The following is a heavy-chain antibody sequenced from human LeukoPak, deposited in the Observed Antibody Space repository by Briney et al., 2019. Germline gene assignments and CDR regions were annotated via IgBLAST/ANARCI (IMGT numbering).Heavy chain of an antibody. Sequence: PGRSLRLSCAASVFTFSSYAMHWVRQAPGKGLEWVAFISYDGINQYYGDSVKGRFSISRDNSKNTLSLQMNSLRAEDTAVYYCARGRHSGYDYILDYWGQGTLVTVYS. CDR1: VFTFSSYA. CDR2: ISYDGINQ. J-gene: IGHJ4*02. V-gene: IGHV3-30*01. CDR3: ARGRHSGYDYILDY. D-gene: IGHD5-12*01.